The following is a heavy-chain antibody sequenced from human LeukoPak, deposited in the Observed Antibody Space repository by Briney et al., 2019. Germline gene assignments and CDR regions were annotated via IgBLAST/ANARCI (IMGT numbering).Heavy chain of an antibody. Sequence: SETLSLTCTVSGGSISSSSYYWGWIRQPPGKGLEWIGSIYYSGSTYYNPSLKSRVTISVDTSKNQFSLKLSSVTAADTAVYYCVRVGRGDIVVVPASPFDYWGQGTLVTVSS. V-gene: IGHV4-39*07. CDR1: GGSISSSSYY. CDR2: IYYSGST. J-gene: IGHJ4*02. D-gene: IGHD2-2*01. CDR3: VRVGRGDIVVVPASPFDY.